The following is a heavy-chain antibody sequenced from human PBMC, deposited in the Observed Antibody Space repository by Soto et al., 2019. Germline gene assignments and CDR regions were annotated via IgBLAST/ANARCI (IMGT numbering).Heavy chain of an antibody. CDR3: ARDLIFYYDSSRHHDAFDI. Sequence: SETLSLTCTVSGGSISSGGYYWSWIRQHPGKGLEWIGYIYYSGSTYYNPSLKSRVTISVDTSKNQFSLKLSSVTAADTAVYYCARDLIFYYDSSRHHDAFDIWGQGTMVTVSS. CDR1: GGSISSGGYY. J-gene: IGHJ3*02. CDR2: IYYSGST. D-gene: IGHD3-22*01. V-gene: IGHV4-31*03.